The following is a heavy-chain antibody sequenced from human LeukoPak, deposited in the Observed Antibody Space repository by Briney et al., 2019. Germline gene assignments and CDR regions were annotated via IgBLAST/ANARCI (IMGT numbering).Heavy chain of an antibody. CDR3: ASNSWYSDY. J-gene: IGHJ4*02. V-gene: IGHV1-2*02. D-gene: IGHD6-13*01. CDR2: INPNSGGT. CDR1: GCTFTDYY. Sequence: GASVKVTCKGSGCTFTDYYMHWVRQAPGHGLEWMGWINPNSGGTNYAQKFQGRVTMTRDTSISTAYMELSRLRSDDTAVYYCASNSWYSDYWGQGTLVTVSS.